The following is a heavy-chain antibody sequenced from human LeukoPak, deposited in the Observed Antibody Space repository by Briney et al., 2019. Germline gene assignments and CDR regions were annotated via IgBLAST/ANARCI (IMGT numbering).Heavy chain of an antibody. CDR3: ARLGSAATSAPPYYYYYGDV. V-gene: IGHV4-59*11. CDR1: GGSISYHS. Sequence: SETLSLTCTVSGGSISYHSWSWIRQTPVKGLEWIANIYDNGNTDYSPSLQSRVTISTDTSETQVSLRLKSVTAADTAVYYCARLGSAATSAPPYYYYYGDVWGKGTTVTVSS. CDR2: IYDNGNT. J-gene: IGHJ6*03. D-gene: IGHD5-12*01.